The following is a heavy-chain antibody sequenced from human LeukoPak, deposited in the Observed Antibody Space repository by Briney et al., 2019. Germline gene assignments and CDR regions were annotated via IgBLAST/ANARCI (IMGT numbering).Heavy chain of an antibody. CDR1: GGSISSYY. D-gene: IGHD3-10*01. Sequence: SETLSLTCTVSGGSISSYYWSWIRQPPGKGLEWIGYIYYSGSTNYNSSLKSRVTISVDTSKNQFSLKLSSVTAADTAVYYCARDQGTGVNWFDPWGQGTLVTVSS. CDR3: ARDQGTGVNWFDP. J-gene: IGHJ5*02. V-gene: IGHV4-59*01. CDR2: IYYSGST.